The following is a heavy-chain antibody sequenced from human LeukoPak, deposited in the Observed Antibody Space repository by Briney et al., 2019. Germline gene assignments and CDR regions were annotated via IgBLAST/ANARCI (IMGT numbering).Heavy chain of an antibody. CDR3: ARGPFGSGSFLDY. V-gene: IGHV1-8*01. D-gene: IGHD3-10*01. J-gene: IGHJ4*02. CDR2: MNPNSGDT. Sequence: ASVKVSCKASGYIFSSNDINGGRQAAGEGGERMGWMNPNSGDTGYTQKFQGRVAMTRITSITTAYMELSSLRSEDTAVYYCARGPFGSGSFLDYWGQGTLVTVSS. CDR1: GYIFSSND.